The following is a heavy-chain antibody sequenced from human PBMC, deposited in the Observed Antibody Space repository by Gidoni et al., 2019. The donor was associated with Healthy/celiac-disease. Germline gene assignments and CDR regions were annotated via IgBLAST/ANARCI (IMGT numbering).Heavy chain of an antibody. CDR3: ARSKYYYDSSGYEYYFDY. Sequence: QVQLQESGPGLVKPSQTLSLTCAVSGGSISSGGYYWSWIRQPPGKGLEGIGYIYYSGTTYYNPSLKSRVTISVDTSKNQFSLNLSSVTAADTAVYYCARSKYYYDSSGYEYYFDYWGQGTLVTVSS. CDR2: IYYSGTT. D-gene: IGHD3-22*01. V-gene: IGHV4-30-4*01. J-gene: IGHJ4*02. CDR1: GGSISSGGYY.